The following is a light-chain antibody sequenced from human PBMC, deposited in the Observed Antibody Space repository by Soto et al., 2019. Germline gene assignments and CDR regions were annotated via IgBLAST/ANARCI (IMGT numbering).Light chain of an antibody. CDR2: AAS. CDR1: QGINNY. J-gene: IGKJ1*01. V-gene: IGKV1-27*01. CDR3: QKYNSAPWT. Sequence: DIQINQSPSALSASVGDRVTITCRASQGINNYLAWYQQKPGKVPKLLIEAASILQSGVPSRFSGSGSGTDFTLTISRLQPEDVATYYCQKYNSAPWTFGLGTKV.